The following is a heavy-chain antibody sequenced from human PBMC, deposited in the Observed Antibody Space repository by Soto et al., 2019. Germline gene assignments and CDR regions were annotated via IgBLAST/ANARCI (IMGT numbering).Heavy chain of an antibody. D-gene: IGHD2-2*01. J-gene: IGHJ4*02. Sequence: GGSLRLSCTAAGFTFGDYAMSWFRQAPGKGLEWVGFIRSKAYGGTTEYVASVKGRFTISRDDSKSIAYLQMNSLKTEDTAVYYCTRAYCSSTSCSYFAYWGQGTQVTVSS. V-gene: IGHV3-49*03. CDR1: GFTFGDYA. CDR2: IRSKAYGGTT. CDR3: TRAYCSSTSCSYFAY.